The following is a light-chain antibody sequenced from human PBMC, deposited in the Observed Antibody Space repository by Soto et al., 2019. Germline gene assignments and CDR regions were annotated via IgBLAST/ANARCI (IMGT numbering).Light chain of an antibody. J-gene: IGKJ4*01. CDR1: QGISNY. CDR2: AAS. Sequence: DIQMTQSPSSLSASVGDRVTITCRARQGISNYLAWYQQKPGKVPKLLIYAASTLQSGVPSRFSGSGSGTDFTLTISSLQPEDVATYYCQKYNSAPPTLTFGGGTKVEIK. V-gene: IGKV1-27*01. CDR3: QKYNSAPPTLT.